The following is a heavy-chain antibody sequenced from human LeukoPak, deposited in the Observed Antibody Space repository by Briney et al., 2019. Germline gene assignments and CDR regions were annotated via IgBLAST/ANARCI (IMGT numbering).Heavy chain of an antibody. D-gene: IGHD6-13*01. V-gene: IGHV7-4-1*02. CDR2: INTNSGNP. J-gene: IGHJ4*02. CDR1: GFTLTNYA. Sequence: ASVKVSCKASGFTLTNYAMNWVRQAPGQGLEWMGLINTNSGNPTYAQGFTGRFVFSVESSVSTTYLQISSLKAEDTAVYYCAKDVRRLGIASSGFDYWGQGSLVTVSS. CDR3: AKDVRRLGIASSGFDY.